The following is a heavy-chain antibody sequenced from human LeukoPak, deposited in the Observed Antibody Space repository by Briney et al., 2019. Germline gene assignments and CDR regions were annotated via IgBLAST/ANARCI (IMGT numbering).Heavy chain of an antibody. V-gene: IGHV4-39*07. Sequence: SETLSLTCTVSGGSISSALYHWGWIRQPPGKNLEWLGSVYYTGSTYYNPSLKSRVTLSLDTSNKRFSLKLNSVTAADTAVYYCARALGTGLVDYWGQGTLVTVSS. D-gene: IGHD2-8*02. CDR2: VYYTGST. CDR3: ARALGTGLVDY. CDR1: GGSISSALYH. J-gene: IGHJ4*02.